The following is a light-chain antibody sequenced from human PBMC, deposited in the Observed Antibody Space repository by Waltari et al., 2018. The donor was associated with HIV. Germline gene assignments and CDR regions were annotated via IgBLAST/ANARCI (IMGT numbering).Light chain of an antibody. V-gene: IGLV2-14*03. J-gene: IGLJ1*01. Sequence: QSALSQPASVSASPGQSVAISCSGGAGDIGRYNYVSWYQQHPDKTPRLILFDVNNRPSGISARFSGSNSGTTASLTISTVQTHDEADYYCASYTVNSTGVFGTGTKLTVL. CDR2: DVN. CDR1: AGDIGRYNY. CDR3: ASYTVNSTGV.